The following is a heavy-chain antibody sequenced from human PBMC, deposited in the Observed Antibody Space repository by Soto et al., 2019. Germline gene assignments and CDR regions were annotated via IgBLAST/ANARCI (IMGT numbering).Heavy chain of an antibody. CDR3: ARGYSSSSRYYYYYYGMDV. CDR1: GGTFSSYA. Sequence: QVQLVQSGAEVKKPGSSVKVSCKASGGTFSSYAISWVRQAPGQGLEWMGGIIPIFGTANYAQKFQGRVTITADESTSTAYMELSSLRSEYTAVYYCARGYSSSSRYYYYYYGMDVWGQGTTVTVSS. V-gene: IGHV1-69*01. D-gene: IGHD6-6*01. J-gene: IGHJ6*02. CDR2: IIPIFGTA.